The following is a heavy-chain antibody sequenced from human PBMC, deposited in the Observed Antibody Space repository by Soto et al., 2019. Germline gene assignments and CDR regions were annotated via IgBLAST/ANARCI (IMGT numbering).Heavy chain of an antibody. Sequence: GGSLRLSCAASGFTVSSNYMSWVRQAPGKGLEWVSVIYSGGSTYYADSVKGRFTISRDNSKNTLYLQMNSLRAEDTAVYYCARGRAGCELCFDYWGQGTLVTVSS. J-gene: IGHJ4*02. D-gene: IGHD1-26*01. CDR3: ARGRAGCELCFDY. CDR1: GFTVSSNY. V-gene: IGHV3-53*01. CDR2: IYSGGST.